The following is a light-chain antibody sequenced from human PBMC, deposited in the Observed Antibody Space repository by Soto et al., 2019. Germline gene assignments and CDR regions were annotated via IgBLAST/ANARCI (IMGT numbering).Light chain of an antibody. J-gene: IGLJ3*02. Sequence: QSALTQPASVSGSPGQSITISCTGTSSDVGGYNYVSWYQQHPGKVPQLTIYDVSYRPSRVSNRSSGSQSGNTASLTISGLQAEDEADDYCSSYTSNSTLEFGGGTKLTVL. CDR2: DVS. V-gene: IGLV2-14*01. CDR3: SSYTSNSTLE. CDR1: SSDVGGYNY.